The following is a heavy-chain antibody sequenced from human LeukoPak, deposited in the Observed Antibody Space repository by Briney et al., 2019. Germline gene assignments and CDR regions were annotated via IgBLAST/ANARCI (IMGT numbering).Heavy chain of an antibody. D-gene: IGHD3-22*01. CDR2: INPSGGST. J-gene: IGHJ3*02. CDR3: ARVERQSYYDSSGMGRGTFDI. CDR1: GYTFTSYY. V-gene: IGHV1-46*01. Sequence: PGASVKVSCKASGYTFTSYYMHGVRQAPGQGLEGMGIINPSGGSTSYAQKFQGRVTITREMSTSTVYMELSSLRSEDTGVYYCARVERQSYYDSSGMGRGTFDIWGQGTMVTVSS.